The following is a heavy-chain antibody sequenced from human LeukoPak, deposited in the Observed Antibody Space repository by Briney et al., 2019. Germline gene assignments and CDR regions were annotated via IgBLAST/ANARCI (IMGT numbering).Heavy chain of an antibody. V-gene: IGHV3-30*02. Sequence: GGSLRLSCAASGFTFSDHYMDWVRQAPGKGLEWVAFIRYDGTNKYYADSVKGRFTISRDNSKNTLYLQMNSLRAEDTAVYYCATDPGTSNYYYYYMDVWGKGTTVTVSS. CDR3: ATDPGTSNYYYYYMDV. CDR2: IRYDGTNK. D-gene: IGHD1-1*01. CDR1: GFTFSDHY. J-gene: IGHJ6*03.